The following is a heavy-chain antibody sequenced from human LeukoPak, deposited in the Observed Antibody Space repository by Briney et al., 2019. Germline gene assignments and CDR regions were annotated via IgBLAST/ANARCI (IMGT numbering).Heavy chain of an antibody. D-gene: IGHD3-22*01. J-gene: IGHJ2*01. V-gene: IGHV3-9*01. CDR2: ISWNSGSI. Sequence: GRSLRLSCAASGFTFDDYAMHWVRQAPGKGLEWVSGISWNSGSIGYADSVRGRFTISRDSSKNTLYLQMNSLRAEDAAVYYCARLGSGYYFAFDLWGRGTLVTVSS. CDR3: ARLGSGYYFAFDL. CDR1: GFTFDDYA.